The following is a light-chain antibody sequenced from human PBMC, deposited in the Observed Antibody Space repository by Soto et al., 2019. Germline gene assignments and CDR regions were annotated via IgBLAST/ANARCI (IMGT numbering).Light chain of an antibody. CDR3: QQGNNFPLT. CDR1: QGITNW. CDR2: GAS. J-gene: IGKJ4*01. Sequence: DIQMTQSPSSVSAFVGDRVTITCRASQGITNWLAWYQQKPGKAPKLLIYGASSLHSGVPSRFSGSGSGTNFTLTISSLQPEDFASYFCQQGNNFPLTFGGGTKVDIK. V-gene: IGKV1D-12*01.